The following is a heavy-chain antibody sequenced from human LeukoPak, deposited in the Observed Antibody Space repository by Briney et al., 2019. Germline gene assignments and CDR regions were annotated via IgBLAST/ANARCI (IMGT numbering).Heavy chain of an antibody. V-gene: IGHV1-69-2*01. D-gene: IGHD3-3*01. CDR2: VGPEDGET. Sequence: GATVKISCKVSGYTFTDYYMHWVQQAPGKGLEWMGLVGPEDGETIYAEKFQGRVTITADTSTDTAYMELSSLRSEDTAVYYCATGPDYDFWSGPTQIDYWGQGTLVTVSS. J-gene: IGHJ4*02. CDR3: ATGPDYDFWSGPTQIDY. CDR1: GYTFTDYY.